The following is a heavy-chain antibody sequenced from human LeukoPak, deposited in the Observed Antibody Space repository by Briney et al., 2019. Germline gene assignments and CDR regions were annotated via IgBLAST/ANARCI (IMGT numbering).Heavy chain of an antibody. CDR3: ARRPGYGDYV. Sequence: GGSLRLSCAASGFTFSSYEMNWVRQAPGKGLEWVSYISSSGSTIYYADSVKGRFTISRDNARNSLYLQMNSLRAEDTAVYYCARRPGYGDYVWGQGTLVTVSS. CDR2: ISSSGSTI. CDR1: GFTFSSYE. D-gene: IGHD4-17*01. J-gene: IGHJ4*02. V-gene: IGHV3-48*03.